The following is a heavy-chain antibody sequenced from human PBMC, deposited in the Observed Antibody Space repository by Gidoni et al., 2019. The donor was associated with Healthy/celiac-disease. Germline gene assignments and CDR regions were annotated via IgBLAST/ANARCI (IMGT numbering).Heavy chain of an antibody. CDR3: ASLETYGSGSYYNYFDY. CDR1: GFTFSSYA. Sequence: QVQLVESGGGVVQPGRSLRLYCAASGFTFSSYAMHWVRQAPGKGLEWVAVISYDGSNKYYADSVKGRFTISRDNSKNTLYLQMNSLRAEDTAVYYCASLETYGSGSYYNYFDYWGQGTLVTVSS. V-gene: IGHV3-30-3*01. J-gene: IGHJ4*02. D-gene: IGHD3-10*01. CDR2: ISYDGSNK.